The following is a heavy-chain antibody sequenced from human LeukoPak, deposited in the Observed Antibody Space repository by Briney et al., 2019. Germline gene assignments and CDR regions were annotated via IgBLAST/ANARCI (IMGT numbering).Heavy chain of an antibody. V-gene: IGHV4-59*11. CDR2: ISYIGGT. J-gene: IGHJ3*02. D-gene: IGHD4-17*01. CDR3: ARDLVTVTKGFDI. Sequence: SETLSLTCAVSDDSFSSHYWSWIRQPPGKGLEWIWYISYIGGTNYNPSLKSRVTISIDTSKNKFSLKLSSVTAADTAVYYCARDLVTVTKGFDIWGQGTMVSVSS. CDR1: DDSFSSHY.